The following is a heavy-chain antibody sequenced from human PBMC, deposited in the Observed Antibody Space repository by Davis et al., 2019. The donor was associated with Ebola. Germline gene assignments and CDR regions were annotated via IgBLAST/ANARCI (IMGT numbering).Heavy chain of an antibody. V-gene: IGHV3-11*04. CDR1: GFTFSDYY. D-gene: IGHD3-10*01. CDR2: ISSSGSTI. CDR3: ARVPGQTLGREAFDI. J-gene: IGHJ3*02. Sequence: GESLKISCAASGFTFSDYYMSWIRQAPGKGLEWVSYISSSGSTIYYADSVKGRFTISRDNAKNSLYLQMNSLRAEDTAVYYCARVPGQTLGREAFDIWGQGTMVTVSS.